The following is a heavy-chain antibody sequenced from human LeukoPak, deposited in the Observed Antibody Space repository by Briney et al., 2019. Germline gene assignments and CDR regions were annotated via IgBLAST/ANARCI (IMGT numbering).Heavy chain of an antibody. CDR2: INPGSGAT. CDR1: GYSFNNYH. D-gene: IGHD3-16*01. J-gene: IGHJ4*02. Sequence: VASVKVSCKASGYSFNNYHIHWVRQAPGQGLEYMGVINPGSGATNYAQKFQGRVTVTRDTSTSTVYMELSSLRSEDTALYYCARELGVEADMINYFDYWGRGTLVTVSS. V-gene: IGHV1-46*02. CDR3: ARELGVEADMINYFDY.